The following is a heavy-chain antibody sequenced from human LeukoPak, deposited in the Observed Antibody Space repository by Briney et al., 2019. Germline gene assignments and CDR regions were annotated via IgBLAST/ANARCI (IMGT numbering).Heavy chain of an antibody. V-gene: IGHV3-21*01. CDR2: ISSSSSYI. D-gene: IGHD5-24*01. CDR1: GFTFSSYS. J-gene: IGHJ4*02. CDR3: VTTGGDGYNPPSFDY. Sequence: PGGSLRLSCAAPGFTFSSYSMNWVRQAPGKGLEWVSSISSSSSYIYYADSVKGRFTISRDNAKNSLYLQMNSLRAEDTAVYYCVTTGGDGYNPPSFDYWGQGTLVTVSS.